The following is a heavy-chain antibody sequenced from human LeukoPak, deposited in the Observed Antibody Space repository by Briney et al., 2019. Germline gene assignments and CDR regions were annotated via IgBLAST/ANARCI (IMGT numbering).Heavy chain of an antibody. V-gene: IGHV3-53*01. Sequence: GGSLRLSCAASGLTVSSNYMSWVRQAPGKGLEWVSVIYSGGSTYYADSVKGRFTISRDNSKNTLYLQMNSLRAEDTAVYYCARDRWGSSGYFGYWGQGTLVTVSS. CDR3: ARDRWGSSGYFGY. CDR2: IYSGGST. J-gene: IGHJ4*02. CDR1: GLTVSSNY. D-gene: IGHD3-22*01.